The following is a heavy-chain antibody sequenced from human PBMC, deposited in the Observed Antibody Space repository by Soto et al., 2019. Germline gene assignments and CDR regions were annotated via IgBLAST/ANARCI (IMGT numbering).Heavy chain of an antibody. CDR2: ISYDGNKK. D-gene: IGHD6-19*01. CDR1: GFTLSSYS. Sequence: QVQLAESGGGVVQPGRSLRLSCAASGFTLSSYSMHWVRQAPGKGLEWVALISYDGNKKFYEDSVKGRFNISRDTSKNSLYLQMNSLRLEDTAIYYCARSVAVAPFDSWGHGTLVTVSS. CDR3: ARSVAVAPFDS. J-gene: IGHJ4*01. V-gene: IGHV3-30*04.